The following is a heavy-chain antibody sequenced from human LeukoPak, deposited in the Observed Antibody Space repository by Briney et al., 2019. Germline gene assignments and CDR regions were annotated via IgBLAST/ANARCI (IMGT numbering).Heavy chain of an antibody. J-gene: IGHJ4*02. Sequence: SQTLSLTCTVSGGSISSGGYYWSWIRQHPGKGLEWIGYIYYSGSTYYNPTLKSRVTISVDTSKNQFSLKLSSVTAADTAVYYCARGDCSSTSCPFDLGPFDYWGQGTLVTVSS. D-gene: IGHD2-2*01. CDR1: GGSISSGGYY. CDR2: IYYSGST. CDR3: ARGDCSSTSCPFDLGPFDY. V-gene: IGHV4-31*03.